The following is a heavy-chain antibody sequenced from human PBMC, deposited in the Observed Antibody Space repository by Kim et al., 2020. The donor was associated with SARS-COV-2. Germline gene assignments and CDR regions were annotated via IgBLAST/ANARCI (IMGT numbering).Heavy chain of an antibody. CDR3: ARGDYDILTGYYVDY. Sequence: SETLSLTCTVSGGSISSGGYYWSWIRQHPGKGLEWIGYIYYSGSTYYNPSLKSRVTISVDTSKNQFSLKLSSVTAADTAVYYCARGDYDILTGYYVDYWGRGTLVTVSS. V-gene: IGHV4-31*03. D-gene: IGHD3-9*01. CDR2: IYYSGST. CDR1: GGSISSGGYY. J-gene: IGHJ4*02.